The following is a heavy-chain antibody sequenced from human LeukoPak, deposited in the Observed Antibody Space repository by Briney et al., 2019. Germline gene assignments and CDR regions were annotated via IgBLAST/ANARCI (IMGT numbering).Heavy chain of an antibody. CDR1: GFIFSNYG. D-gene: IGHD4-17*01. CDR2: IRYDGSNK. CDR3: SRDREVTTVTTSYFDY. V-gene: IGHV3-30*02. Sequence: GSLRLSCAPSGFIFSNYGMHWVRQAPGKGLEWVAFIRYDGSNKYYADSVKGRFTISRDNSKNTLYLQMNSLRAEDTAVYYCSRDREVTTVTTSYFDYWGQGTLVTVSS. J-gene: IGHJ4*02.